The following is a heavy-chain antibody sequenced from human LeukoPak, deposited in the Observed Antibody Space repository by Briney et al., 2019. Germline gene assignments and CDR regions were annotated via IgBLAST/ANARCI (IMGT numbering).Heavy chain of an antibody. J-gene: IGHJ4*02. CDR1: GFTFSSYA. CDR2: ISGTGGST. D-gene: IGHD6-6*01. Sequence: GGSLRLSCAASGFTFSSYAMSGVRQAPGKGLEWVSTISGTGGSTYYADSVKGRFTISRDNSKNTLYLQMNSLRAEDTAVYYCAKDGMYSSSSSYYFDYWGQGTLVTVSS. CDR3: AKDGMYSSSSSYYFDY. V-gene: IGHV3-23*01.